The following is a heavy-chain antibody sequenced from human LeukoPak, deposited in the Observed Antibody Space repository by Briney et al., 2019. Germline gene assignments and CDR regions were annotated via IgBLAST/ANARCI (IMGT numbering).Heavy chain of an antibody. Sequence: LSQTLSLTCAISGDIVSSNSAAWNWIRQSPSRGLEWLGRTYYRSKWYNDYAVSVKSRITINPDTSKNQFSLQLNSVTPEDTAVYYCAREMEIVVVTASLYFDLWGRGTLVTVSS. CDR2: TYYRSKWYN. CDR1: GDIVSSNSAA. J-gene: IGHJ2*01. D-gene: IGHD2-21*02. CDR3: AREMEIVVVTASLYFDL. V-gene: IGHV6-1*01.